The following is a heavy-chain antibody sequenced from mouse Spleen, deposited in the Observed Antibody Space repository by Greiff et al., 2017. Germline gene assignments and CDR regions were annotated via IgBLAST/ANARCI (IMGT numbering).Heavy chain of an antibody. J-gene: IGHJ2*01. CDR1: GYSFTGYY. D-gene: IGHD4-1*01. CDR2: INTSTGGT. V-gene: IGHV1-42*01. CDR3: ARQRGAGTAYFDY. Sequence: VQLQQSGPELVKPGASVKISCKASGYSFTGYYMNWVKQSPEKSLEWIGEINTSTGGTTYNQKFKAKATLTVDKSSSTAYMQLKSLTSEDSAVYYCARQRGAGTAYFDYWGQGTTLTGSS.